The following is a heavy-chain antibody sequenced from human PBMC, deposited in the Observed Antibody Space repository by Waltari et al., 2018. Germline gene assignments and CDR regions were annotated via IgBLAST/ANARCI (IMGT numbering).Heavy chain of an antibody. Sequence: EVQLVQSGAEVKKPGESLKISCKGSGYMFNMYWIGWVRQMPGKDLEWMGSIHPRYSDTSYSPSFQGQVTISADKSISTAYLQWSSLKASDTAMYYCARLTSVQPQYFDYWGQGTPVTVSS. D-gene: IGHD4-17*01. V-gene: IGHV5-51*03. CDR3: ARLTSVQPQYFDY. J-gene: IGHJ4*02. CDR1: GYMFNMYW. CDR2: IHPRYSDT.